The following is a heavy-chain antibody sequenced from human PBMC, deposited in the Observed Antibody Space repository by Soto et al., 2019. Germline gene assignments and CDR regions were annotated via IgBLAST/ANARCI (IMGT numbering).Heavy chain of an antibody. Sequence: EVQLLESGGGLVQPGGSLSLSCAASGFTFSNCAMSWVRQAPGKGLEWVSGISGSGGGTYYADSVKGRFTISRDNSKNTLYLQMNSLRAEDTAVYYCAKDRSRGYGSGYPLGYFDYWGQGTLVTVSS. CDR2: ISGSGGGT. CDR3: AKDRSRGYGSGYPLGYFDY. V-gene: IGHV3-23*01. J-gene: IGHJ4*02. CDR1: GFTFSNCA. D-gene: IGHD3-22*01.